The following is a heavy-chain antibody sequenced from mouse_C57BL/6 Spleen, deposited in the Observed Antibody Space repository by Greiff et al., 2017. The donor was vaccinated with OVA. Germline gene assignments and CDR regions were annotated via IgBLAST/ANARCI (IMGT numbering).Heavy chain of an antibody. CDR3: ARKRGGDYFDY. CDR2: INPNNGGT. V-gene: IGHV1-26*01. Sequence: EVQLQQSGPELVKPGASVKISCKASGYTFTDYYMNWVKQSHGKSLEWIGDINPNNGGTSYNQKFKGKATLTVDKSSSTAYMELRSLTSEDSAVYYCARKRGGDYFDYWGQGTTLTVSS. J-gene: IGHJ2*01. CDR1: GYTFTDYY.